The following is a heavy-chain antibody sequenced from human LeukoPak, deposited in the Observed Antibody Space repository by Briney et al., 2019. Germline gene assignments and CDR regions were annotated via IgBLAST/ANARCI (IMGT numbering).Heavy chain of an antibody. V-gene: IGHV4-59*01. J-gene: IGHJ4*02. CDR3: AKSDYYGASDY. D-gene: IGHD3-10*01. CDR2: IYYSGST. Sequence: SETLSLTRTVSAGSISLYNTYYWNWIRQSPGKGLEWIGYIYYSGSTSYNPSLKSRVTISVDTFRNQFSLKLTSVTAADTAIYYCAKSDYYGASDYWGQGTLVTVSS. CDR1: AGSISLYNTYY.